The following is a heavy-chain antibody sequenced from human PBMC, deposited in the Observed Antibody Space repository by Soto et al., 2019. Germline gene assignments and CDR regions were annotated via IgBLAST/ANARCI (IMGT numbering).Heavy chain of an antibody. CDR1: GGSISSGDYY. CDR2: IYYSGST. J-gene: IGHJ4*02. CDR3: ASESVDSYGYGLYY. Sequence: TLSLTCTVSGGSISSGDYYWSWIRQPPGKGLEWIGYIYYSGSTYYNPSLKSRVTISVDTSKNQFSLKLSSVTAADTAVYYGASESVDSYGYGLYYCGQGTLVTVS. V-gene: IGHV4-30-4*01. D-gene: IGHD5-18*01.